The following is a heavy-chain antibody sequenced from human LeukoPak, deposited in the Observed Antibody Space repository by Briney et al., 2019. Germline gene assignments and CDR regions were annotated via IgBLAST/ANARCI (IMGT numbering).Heavy chain of an antibody. J-gene: IGHJ5*02. D-gene: IGHD6-6*01. V-gene: IGHV3-21*01. CDR1: GFIFNNYI. CDR2: ITGSGSFV. Sequence: GGSLRFSCAVSGFIFNNYIMNWVRQAPGKGLEWVSSITGSGSFVYYADSVKGRFTISRDNAKNSLFLQMNSLRAEDTAVYYCARDSSGPWFDPWGQGTLVTVSS. CDR3: ARDSSGPWFDP.